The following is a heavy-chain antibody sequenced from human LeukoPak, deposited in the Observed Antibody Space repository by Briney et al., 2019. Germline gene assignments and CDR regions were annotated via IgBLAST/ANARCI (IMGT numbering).Heavy chain of an antibody. CDR1: GFTFSSYG. V-gene: IGHV3-30*02. J-gene: IGHJ4*02. D-gene: IGHD6-6*01. CDR2: IRYDGSNK. CDR3: AKEDGDPYAYSSSALDY. Sequence: PGGSLRLSCAVSGFTFSSYGMHWVRQAPGKGLEWVACIRYDGSNKYYADSVKGRFTISRDNSKNTLYLQMNSLRAEDTAVYYCAKEDGDPYAYSSSALDYWGQGTLVTVSS.